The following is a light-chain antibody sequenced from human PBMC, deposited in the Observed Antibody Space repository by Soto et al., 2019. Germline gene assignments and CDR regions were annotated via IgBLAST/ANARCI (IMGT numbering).Light chain of an antibody. CDR1: QSVSSN. V-gene: IGKV3D-15*01. CDR3: QQYNNWPPLT. Sequence: EVVMTQSPATLSVSPGERATLSCRASQSVSSNLAWYQQRPCQAPRLLISGASTRATGVPARFSGSGSGTEFTLTISSLQSENFAVYFCQQYNNWPPLTFGGGTKVEIK. CDR2: GAS. J-gene: IGKJ4*01.